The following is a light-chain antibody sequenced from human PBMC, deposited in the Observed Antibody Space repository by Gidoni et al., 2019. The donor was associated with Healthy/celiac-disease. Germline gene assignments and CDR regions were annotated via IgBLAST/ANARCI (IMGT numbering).Light chain of an antibody. Sequence: MVLTQTPGTLSLSQGERATLSCRASQRVSRCYLAWDPQTPGQAPRLLIYGASSRATGIPDRFSGSVSGTVFTITISRLDPEDFAVYYCQQYGSSPWTFGQGTKVEIK. CDR3: QQYGSSPWT. J-gene: IGKJ1*01. CDR2: GAS. V-gene: IGKV3-20*01. CDR1: QRVSRCY.